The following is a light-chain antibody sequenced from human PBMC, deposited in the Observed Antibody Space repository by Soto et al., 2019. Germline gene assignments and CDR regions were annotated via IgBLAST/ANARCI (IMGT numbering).Light chain of an antibody. V-gene: IGKV3-15*01. CDR2: GAS. CDR3: QQYNNWPRT. CDR1: QSVSGK. J-gene: IGKJ1*01. Sequence: EIVMTQSPATLSVSPGERATLSCRASQSVSGKLAWYQQKPGQAPRLLIYGASTRATDIPARFSGSGSGTEFTLTISSLQSEDFAVYYCQQYNNWPRTFGQGTKVDMK.